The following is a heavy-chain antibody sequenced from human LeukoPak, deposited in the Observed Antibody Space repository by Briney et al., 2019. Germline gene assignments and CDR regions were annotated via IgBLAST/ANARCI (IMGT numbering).Heavy chain of an antibody. CDR2: ISGSGDST. CDR3: ATSGAGIAVTDAFDI. V-gene: IGHV3-23*01. D-gene: IGHD6-19*01. J-gene: IGHJ3*02. CDR1: GFTFSSYA. Sequence: GGSLRLSCAASGFTFSSYAMSWVRQAPGKGLEWVSAISGSGDSTYYADSVKGRFTISRDNSKNTLYLQMNSLRAEDMAVYYCATSGAGIAVTDAFDIWGQGTMVTVSS.